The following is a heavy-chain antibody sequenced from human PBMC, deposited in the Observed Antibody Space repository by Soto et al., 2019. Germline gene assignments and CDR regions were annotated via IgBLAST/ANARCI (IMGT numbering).Heavy chain of an antibody. D-gene: IGHD6-13*01. Sequence: QVQLQESGPELVKPSQTLSLTCTVSGGSISSGDYYWSWIRQPPGKGLEWIGYIYYSGSTYYNPSLKGRVTISVDTSKNQFSLKLRSVTAADTAVYYCARERPDGSRLDPWGQGTLVTVSS. CDR3: ARERPDGSRLDP. V-gene: IGHV4-30-4*01. CDR1: GGSISSGDYY. CDR2: IYYSGST. J-gene: IGHJ5*02.